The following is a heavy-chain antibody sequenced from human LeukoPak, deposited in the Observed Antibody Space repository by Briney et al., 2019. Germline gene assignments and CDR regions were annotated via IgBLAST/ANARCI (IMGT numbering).Heavy chain of an antibody. CDR1: GYAFTGYY. D-gene: IGHD6-13*01. Sequence: ASVRVSCKASGYAFTGYYMLWLRQAPGHGRGWRGWINANIGGINYAHKFQGRMTMTSDTSISKAYMELRRLRSEDTAVYYCARATPGYREARGLSWFDPWGQGTLVTVSS. CDR3: ARATPGYREARGLSWFDP. V-gene: IGHV1-2*07. CDR2: INANIGGI. J-gene: IGHJ5*02.